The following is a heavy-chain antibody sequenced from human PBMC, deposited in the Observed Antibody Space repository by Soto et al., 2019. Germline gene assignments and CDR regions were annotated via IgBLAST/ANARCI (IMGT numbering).Heavy chain of an antibody. CDR2: ISWNSGSI. V-gene: IGHV3-9*01. CDR1: GFTFDDYA. Sequence: GWSLRLSCAASGFTFDDYAMHWVRQAPGKGLEWVSGISWNSGSIGYADSVKGRFTISRDNAKNSLYLQMNRLRAEDTALYYCAKDMKHRSRAYYYYYGMDGWGQGKTVTV. D-gene: IGHD2-21*01. CDR3: AKDMKHRSRAYYYYYGMDG. J-gene: IGHJ6*02.